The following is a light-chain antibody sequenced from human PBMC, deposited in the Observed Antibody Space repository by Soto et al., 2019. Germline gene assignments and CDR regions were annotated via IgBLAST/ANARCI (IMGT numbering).Light chain of an antibody. CDR3: SSYGGIYTSV. Sequence: QSPLTQPPSASGSPGQSVTISCTGTSSDVGSYDYVSWYQQHPGKAPKLMTYEVNERPSGVPDRCSRSKSGNTASLTVSGLQTEDEADYYCSSYGGIYTSVFGTGTKVNV. J-gene: IGLJ1*01. V-gene: IGLV2-8*01. CDR2: EVN. CDR1: SSDVGSYDY.